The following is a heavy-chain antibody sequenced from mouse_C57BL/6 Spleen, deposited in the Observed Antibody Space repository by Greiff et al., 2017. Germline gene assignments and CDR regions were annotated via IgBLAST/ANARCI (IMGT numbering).Heavy chain of an antibody. J-gene: IGHJ2*01. CDR1: GYTFTSYW. Sequence: VKLQQPGAELVKPGASVKLSCKASGYTFTSYWMHWVKQRPGQGLEWIGMINPNSGSTNYNEKFKSKATLTVDKSSSTAYMQLRSLTSEDSAVYYFASEDYSGISYPYYFDYWGQGTTLTVSS. CDR2: INPNSGST. V-gene: IGHV1-64*01. CDR3: ASEDYSGISYPYYFDY. D-gene: IGHD1-1*01.